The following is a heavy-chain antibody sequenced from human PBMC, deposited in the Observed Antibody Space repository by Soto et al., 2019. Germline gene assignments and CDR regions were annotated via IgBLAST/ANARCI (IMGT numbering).Heavy chain of an antibody. V-gene: IGHV3-30*03. D-gene: IGHD5-18*01. Sequence: QVKLVESGGGVVQPGTSLRLSCAASGLSFRNFGIHWVRQAPGKGLQWLAVISPDSRDKRFAGCMEGRIDISRDNSKSTLYLEMRSLRPEDTALYYCARDGNFVLRGYSFGFDFWGQGTRVTVSS. CDR1: GLSFRNFG. CDR3: ARDGNFVLRGYSFGFDF. J-gene: IGHJ4*02. CDR2: ISPDSRDK.